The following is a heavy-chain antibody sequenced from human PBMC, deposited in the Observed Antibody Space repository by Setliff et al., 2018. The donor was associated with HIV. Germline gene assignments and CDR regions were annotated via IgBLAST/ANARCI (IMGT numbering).Heavy chain of an antibody. J-gene: IGHJ4*02. Sequence: PSETLSLTCAVYGGSFSGYYWSWIRQPPGKGLEWIGEINHSGSTNYNPSLKSRLTISVDTSKNQFSLKLSSVTAADTAVYYCARSSSSSPFFFDYWGQGSLVTVSS. CDR3: ARSSSSSPFFFDY. CDR1: GGSFSGYY. V-gene: IGHV4-34*01. D-gene: IGHD6-6*01. CDR2: INHSGST.